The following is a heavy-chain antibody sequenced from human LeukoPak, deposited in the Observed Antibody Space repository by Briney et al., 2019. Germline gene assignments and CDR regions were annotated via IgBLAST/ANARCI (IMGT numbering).Heavy chain of an antibody. CDR2: INTHGNTA. V-gene: IGHV3-74*01. CDR1: GFKFNSYW. Sequence: GGSLRLSCIVSGFKFNSYWMNWVRQVPGKGLVWVAHINTHGNTANYADSVKGRFTISRDNAKSTLYLQMNSLRAEDTAIYYCVRDNAYAFDYWGHGTLVTVSS. J-gene: IGHJ4*01. CDR3: VRDNAYAFDY. D-gene: IGHD2-2*01.